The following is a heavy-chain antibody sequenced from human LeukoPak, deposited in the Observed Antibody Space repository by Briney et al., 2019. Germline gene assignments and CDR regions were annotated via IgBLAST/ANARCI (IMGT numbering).Heavy chain of an antibody. CDR1: EGTFSSYA. CDR3: ARVRPDYYYGMDV. Sequence: SVKVSCKASEGTFSSYAISWVRQAPGQGLEWMGGIIPIFGTANYAQKFQGRVTITADESTSTAYMELSSLRSEDTAVYYCARVRPDYYYGMDVWGQGATVTVSS. D-gene: IGHD1-14*01. J-gene: IGHJ6*02. CDR2: IIPIFGTA. V-gene: IGHV1-69*13.